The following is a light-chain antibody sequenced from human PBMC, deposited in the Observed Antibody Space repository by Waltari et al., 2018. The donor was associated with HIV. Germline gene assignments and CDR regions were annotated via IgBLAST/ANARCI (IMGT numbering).Light chain of an antibody. CDR1: QSVSTY. CDR3: QQRSNWPPAYT. Sequence: EIVLTQFPATLSLSPGKRVTLSCRASQSVSTYLALYQQKPGQAPRPLIYDSSTRAACIPARFSGSGSGTDFTLTISSLETEDFAVYYCQQRSNWPPAYTFGQGTKLEIK. V-gene: IGKV3-11*01. J-gene: IGKJ2*01. CDR2: DSS.